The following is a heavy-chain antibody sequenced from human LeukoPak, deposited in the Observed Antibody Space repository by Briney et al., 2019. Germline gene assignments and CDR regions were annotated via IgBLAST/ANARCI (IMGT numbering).Heavy chain of an antibody. CDR1: GFTFSSYS. CDR2: ISSSSSYI. D-gene: IGHD6-19*01. J-gene: IGHJ6*02. V-gene: IGHV3-21*01. Sequence: GGSLRLSCAASGFTFSSYSMNWVRQAPGKGLERVSSISSSSSYIYYADSVKGRFTISRDNAKNSLYLQMNSLRAEDTAVYYCARYPYSSGWYGSYYYYGMDVWGQGTTVTVSS. CDR3: ARYPYSSGWYGSYYYYGMDV.